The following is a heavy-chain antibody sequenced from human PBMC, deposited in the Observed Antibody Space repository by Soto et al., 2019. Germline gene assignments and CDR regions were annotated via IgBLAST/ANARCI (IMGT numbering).Heavy chain of an antibody. Sequence: EVQLVESGGGLVQPGGSLRLSCAASGFTFSNYEMNWVRQAPGKGLEWVSYISSSGSTTYYADSVKGRFTISRDNAKNSLYLQMNSLRAEDTAVYYCARGDCSSTSCPPFYYYYGMDVWGQGTTVTVSS. D-gene: IGHD2-2*01. V-gene: IGHV3-48*03. CDR2: ISSSGSTT. CDR1: GFTFSNYE. CDR3: ARGDCSSTSCPPFYYYYGMDV. J-gene: IGHJ6*02.